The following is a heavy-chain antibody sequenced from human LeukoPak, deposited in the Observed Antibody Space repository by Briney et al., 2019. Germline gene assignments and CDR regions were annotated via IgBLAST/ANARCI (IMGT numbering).Heavy chain of an antibody. CDR2: IYPDDSDT. Sequence: GESLKISCKASGYNFSTFWIAWVRQMPGKGLEWMGIIYPDDSDTGYNPSLQSQVTISADKSISTAYLQWNSLKASDIAMYYCARLDLSGSYSYYWGQGTLVTVSS. V-gene: IGHV5-51*01. D-gene: IGHD1-26*01. CDR1: GYNFSTFW. CDR3: ARLDLSGSYSYY. J-gene: IGHJ4*02.